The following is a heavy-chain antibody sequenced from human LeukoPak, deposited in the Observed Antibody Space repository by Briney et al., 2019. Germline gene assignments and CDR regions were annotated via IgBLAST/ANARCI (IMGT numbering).Heavy chain of an antibody. CDR2: ISGSGHTT. Sequence: GGSLRLSCAASGFTFSSSAMSWVRQGPGKGLEWASAISGSGHTTYYADSVKGRFTISGDNSKNTLYLQMSSLRAEDTAVYYCAKDYQIVGAYNLHYWGQGTLVTVSS. CDR3: AKDYQIVGAYNLHY. J-gene: IGHJ4*02. CDR1: GFTFSSSA. D-gene: IGHD1-26*01. V-gene: IGHV3-23*01.